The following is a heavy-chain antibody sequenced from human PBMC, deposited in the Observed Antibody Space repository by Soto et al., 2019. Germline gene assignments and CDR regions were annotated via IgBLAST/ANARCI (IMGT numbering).Heavy chain of an antibody. CDR1: GFTFSSYD. D-gene: IGHD2-15*01. Sequence: GGSLRLSCAASGFTFSSYDMHWVRQATGKGLEWVSAIGTAGDTYYPGSVKGRFTISRENAKNSLYLQMNSLRAEDTAVYYCARGALICSGGSCYTYYFDYWGQGTLVTVSS. CDR3: ARGALICSGGSCYTYYFDY. V-gene: IGHV3-13*01. CDR2: IGTAGDT. J-gene: IGHJ4*02.